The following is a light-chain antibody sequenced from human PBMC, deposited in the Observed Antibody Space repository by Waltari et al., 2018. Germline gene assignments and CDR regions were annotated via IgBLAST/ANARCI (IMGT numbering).Light chain of an antibody. Sequence: DIQMTQSPSTLSASVGDSVTITCRASETLLTWLAWYQQKPGKAPKLLIYKASSLESGVPSRFSGSASGTEFTLTISSLQPDDSATYYCLQYHSYSKFGQGTKLEIK. CDR2: KAS. V-gene: IGKV1-5*03. J-gene: IGKJ2*01. CDR3: LQYHSYSK. CDR1: ETLLTW.